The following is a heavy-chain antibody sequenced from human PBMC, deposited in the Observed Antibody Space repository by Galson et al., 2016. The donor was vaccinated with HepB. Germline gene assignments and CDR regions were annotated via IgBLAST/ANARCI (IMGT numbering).Heavy chain of an antibody. CDR2: ISYDGSNK. D-gene: IGHD5-18*01. V-gene: IGHV3-33*01. J-gene: IGHJ6*03. CDR3: ARATVDTAIITFQGTSDYYYYMGV. CDR1: GFTFSSYG. Sequence: SLRLSCAASGFTFSSYGMHWVRQAPGKGLEWVAVISYDGSNKYYVDSVQGRFTISRDNSKNTLYLQMNSLSAEDTAVYYFARATVDTAIITFQGTSDYYYYMGVGGKGTTVTVSS.